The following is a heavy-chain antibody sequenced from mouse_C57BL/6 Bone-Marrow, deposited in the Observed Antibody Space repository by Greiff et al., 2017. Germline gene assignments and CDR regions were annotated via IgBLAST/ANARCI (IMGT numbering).Heavy chain of an antibody. V-gene: IGHV7-3*01. CDR3: ERYPLYDGYDYYAMDY. CDR2: IRHKANGYTT. D-gene: IGHD2-3*01. Sequence: EVMLVESGGGLVQPGGSLSLSCAASGFTFTDYYMSWVRQPPGQALEWLGFIRHKANGYTTEYSAPVKGRFTISRDNSQSILYLQMHALRAEDGATYYCERYPLYDGYDYYAMDYWGQGTSVTVSS. J-gene: IGHJ4*01. CDR1: GFTFTDYY.